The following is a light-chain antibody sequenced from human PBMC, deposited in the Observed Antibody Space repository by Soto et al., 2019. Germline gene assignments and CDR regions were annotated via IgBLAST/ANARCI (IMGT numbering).Light chain of an antibody. CDR1: NIGSKS. CDR3: QVWDSSSDRVV. J-gene: IGLJ2*01. V-gene: IGLV3-21*04. Sequence: SYELTQPPSVSVAPGKTARITCGGNNIGSKSVHWYQQKPGQAPVLVIYYDSDRPSGIPERFSGSNSGNTATLTISRVEAGDEADYYCQVWDSSSDRVVCGGGTKLTVL. CDR2: YDS.